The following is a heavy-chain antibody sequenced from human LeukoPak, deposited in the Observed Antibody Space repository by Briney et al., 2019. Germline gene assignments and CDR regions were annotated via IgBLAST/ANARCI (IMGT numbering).Heavy chain of an antibody. Sequence: SETLSLTCTVSGGSISTDYWSWIRQPPGKGLEWIGYIYYSGSTDYNPSLKSRVTISVDTSKNQFSLRLSSVTAADTAVYYCARDSAQAYCGGDCYSEWGQGTLVTVSS. CDR2: IYYSGST. CDR1: GGSISTDY. J-gene: IGHJ4*02. D-gene: IGHD2-21*02. CDR3: ARDSAQAYCGGDCYSE. V-gene: IGHV4-59*12.